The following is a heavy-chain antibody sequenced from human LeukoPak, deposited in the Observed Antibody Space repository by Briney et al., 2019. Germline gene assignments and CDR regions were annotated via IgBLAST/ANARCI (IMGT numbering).Heavy chain of an antibody. V-gene: IGHV1-2*02. CDR2: INPNSGGT. CDR3: ARGHHYDFWSGYDDGISVDY. D-gene: IGHD3-3*01. J-gene: IGHJ4*02. Sequence: ASVKVSCKASGYTFTGYYMHWVRQAPGQGLEWMGWINPNSGGTNYAQKFQGRVTMTRDTSISTAYMELSSLRSDDTAVYYCARGHHYDFWSGYDDGISVDYWGQGTLVTVSS. CDR1: GYTFTGYY.